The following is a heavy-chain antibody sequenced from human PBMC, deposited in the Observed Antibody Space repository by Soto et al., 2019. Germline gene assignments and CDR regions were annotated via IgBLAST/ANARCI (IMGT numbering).Heavy chain of an antibody. D-gene: IGHD2-2*02. CDR2: IYYSGST. CDR1: GGSISSSSYY. V-gene: IGHV4-39*01. CDR3: ARQGGYCSSTSCYTGWSWFDP. Sequence: PSETLSLTCTVSGGSISSSSYYWGWIRQPPGKGLEGFGSIYYSGSTYYNPSLKSRVTISVDTSKNQFSLKLSSVTAADTAVYYCARQGGYCSSTSCYTGWSWFDPWGQGTLVTVSS. J-gene: IGHJ5*02.